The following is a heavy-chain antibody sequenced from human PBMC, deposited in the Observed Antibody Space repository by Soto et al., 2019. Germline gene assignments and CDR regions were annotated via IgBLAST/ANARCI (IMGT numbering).Heavy chain of an antibody. CDR3: ARVRVVVPAATFGAFDI. Sequence: GGSLRLSCAASGFTVSSNYMSWIRQAPGKGLEWVSVIYSGGSTYYADSVKGRFTISRDNSKNTLYLQMNSLRAEDTAVYYCARVRVVVPAATFGAFDIWGQGTMVTVSS. CDR2: IYSGGST. CDR1: GFTVSSNY. V-gene: IGHV3-66*01. D-gene: IGHD2-2*01. J-gene: IGHJ3*02.